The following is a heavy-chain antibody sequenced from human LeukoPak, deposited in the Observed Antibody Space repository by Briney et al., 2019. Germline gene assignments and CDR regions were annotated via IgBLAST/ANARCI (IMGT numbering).Heavy chain of an antibody. CDR2: ISYDGSNK. Sequence: PGGSLRLSCAASGFTFSSYGMHWVRQAPGKGLEWVAVISYDGSNKYYADSVKGRFTISRDNSKNTLYLQMNSLRAEDTAVYSCAKDFMSGSYSAFFDYWGQGTLVTVSS. V-gene: IGHV3-30*18. CDR1: GFTFSSYG. J-gene: IGHJ4*02. CDR3: AKDFMSGSYSAFFDY. D-gene: IGHD1-26*01.